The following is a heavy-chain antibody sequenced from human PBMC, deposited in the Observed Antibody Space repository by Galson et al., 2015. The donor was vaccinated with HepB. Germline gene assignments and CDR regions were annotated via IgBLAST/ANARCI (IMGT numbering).Heavy chain of an antibody. CDR2: ISSSSSYI. D-gene: IGHD3-22*01. Sequence: SLRLSCAASGFTFSSYSMNWVRQAPGKGLEWVSSISSSSSYIYYADSVKGRFTISRDNAKNSLYLQMNSLRAEDTAVYYCASGFVTKTYYYDSSGYLAFDIWGQGTMVTVSS. CDR3: ASGFVTKTYYYDSSGYLAFDI. V-gene: IGHV3-21*01. J-gene: IGHJ3*02. CDR1: GFTFSSYS.